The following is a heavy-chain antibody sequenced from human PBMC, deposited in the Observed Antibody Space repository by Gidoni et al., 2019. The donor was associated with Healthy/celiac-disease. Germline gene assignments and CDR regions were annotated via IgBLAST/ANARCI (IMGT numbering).Heavy chain of an antibody. J-gene: IGHJ5*02. CDR2: IWYDGSNK. Sequence: QVQLVESGGGVVQPGRSLRLSCAASGFTFSSYGMHWVRQAPVKGLEWVAVIWYDGSNKYYADSVKGRFTISRDNSKNTLYLQMNSLRAEDTAVYYCARDRSPGWFDPWGQGTLVTVSS. V-gene: IGHV3-33*01. CDR3: ARDRSPGWFDP. CDR1: GFTFSSYG.